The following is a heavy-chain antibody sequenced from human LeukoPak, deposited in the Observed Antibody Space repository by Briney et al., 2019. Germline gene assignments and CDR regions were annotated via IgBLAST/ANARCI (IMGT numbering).Heavy chain of an antibody. CDR1: GYSFTSYW. V-gene: IGHV5-51*01. CDR3: ARLALGGTAMVTFDY. CDR2: IYPGDSDT. J-gene: IGHJ4*02. Sequence: GESLKISCKGSGYSFTSYWIGWVRQLPGKCLEWMGIIYPGDSDTRYSPSFQGQVTISADKSISTAYLQWSSLKASDTAMYYCARLALGGTAMVTFDYWGQGTLVTVSS. D-gene: IGHD5-18*01.